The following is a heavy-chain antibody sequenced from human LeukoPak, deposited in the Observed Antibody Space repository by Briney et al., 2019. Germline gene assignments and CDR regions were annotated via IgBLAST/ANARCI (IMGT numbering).Heavy chain of an antibody. J-gene: IGHJ5*02. Sequence: ASVKLSCKASGYTFTSYYMQWVRQAPGQGLEWMGVIDTSSDRTNYAQKFQGRVTMTRDTSTSTVYMELSSLRSEDTAVYYCVRERSNSQAMALGASWLDPWGQGILVTVSS. CDR1: GYTFTSYY. CDR3: VRERSNSQAMALGASWLDP. CDR2: IDTSSDRT. V-gene: IGHV1-46*01. D-gene: IGHD5-18*01.